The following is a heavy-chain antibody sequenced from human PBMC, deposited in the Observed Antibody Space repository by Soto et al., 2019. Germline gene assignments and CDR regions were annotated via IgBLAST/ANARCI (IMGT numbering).Heavy chain of an antibody. J-gene: IGHJ6*02. D-gene: IGHD3-10*01. V-gene: IGHV1-18*04. Sequence: QVQLLQSGAEVKKPGASVKVSCKASGYTFTSYGISGVRQAPGQGLEWMGWISAYNGNTNYAQKLQGRVTMTTDTTPSTADMELRSRRSDDTAVYYCAREGSGSFYYYYYGMDVWGPGPTVTVSS. CDR2: ISAYNGNT. CDR1: GYTFTSYG. CDR3: AREGSGSFYYYYYGMDV.